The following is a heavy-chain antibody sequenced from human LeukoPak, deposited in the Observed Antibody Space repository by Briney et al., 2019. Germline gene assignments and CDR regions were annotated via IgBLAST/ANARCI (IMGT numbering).Heavy chain of an antibody. CDR3: ARLYSSGWYDFDY. V-gene: IGHV3-48*04. Sequence: PGGSLRLSCAASGFTFSSYSMNWVRQAPGKGLEWVSYISSSGSTIYYADSVKGRFTISRDNAKNSLYLQMNSLRAEDTAVYYCARLYSSGWYDFDYWGQGTLVTVSS. J-gene: IGHJ4*02. CDR2: ISSSGSTI. D-gene: IGHD6-19*01. CDR1: GFTFSSYS.